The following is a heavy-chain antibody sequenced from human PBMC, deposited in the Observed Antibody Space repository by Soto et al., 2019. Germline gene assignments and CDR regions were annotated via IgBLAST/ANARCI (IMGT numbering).Heavy chain of an antibody. CDR1: GGTFSSYA. J-gene: IGHJ6*02. D-gene: IGHD3-10*01. V-gene: IGHV1-69*13. Sequence: SVKVSCKASGGTFSSYAISWVRQAPGQGHEWIGGIIPIFGTANYAQKFQGRVTITADESTSTAYMELSSLRSEDTAVYYCARVNRGYYGSGSYSDYYGMDVWGQGTTVTVSS. CDR3: ARVNRGYYGSGSYSDYYGMDV. CDR2: IIPIFGTA.